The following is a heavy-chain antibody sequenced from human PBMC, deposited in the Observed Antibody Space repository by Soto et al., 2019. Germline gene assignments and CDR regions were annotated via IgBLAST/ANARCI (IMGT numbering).Heavy chain of an antibody. V-gene: IGHV4-31*03. D-gene: IGHD6-6*01. J-gene: IGHJ2*01. CDR3: ARGLRIAARWYFDL. Sequence: ASETLSLTCTVSGGSISSGGYYWSWIRQHPGKGLEWIGYIYYSGSTYYNPSLKSRVTISVDTSKNQFSLKLSSVTAADTAVYYCARGLRIAARWYFDLWGRGTLVTVSS. CDR2: IYYSGST. CDR1: GGSISSGGYY.